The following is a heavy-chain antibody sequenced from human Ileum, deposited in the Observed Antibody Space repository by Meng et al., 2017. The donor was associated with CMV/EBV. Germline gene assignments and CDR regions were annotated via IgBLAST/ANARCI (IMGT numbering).Heavy chain of an antibody. CDR2: IKQHGSEI. J-gene: IGHJ4*02. V-gene: IGHV3-7*01. D-gene: IGHD5-18*01. Sequence: GESLKISCGVSGFIFSTHWMSWVRQAPGKGLEWVASIKQHGSEIHYVDSVKGRFTISRDDAQSSLYLQMNSLRVEDTALYYCVRRHNEYSYGVAFDYWGQGTLVTVSS. CDR3: VRRHNEYSYGVAFDY. CDR1: GFIFSTHW.